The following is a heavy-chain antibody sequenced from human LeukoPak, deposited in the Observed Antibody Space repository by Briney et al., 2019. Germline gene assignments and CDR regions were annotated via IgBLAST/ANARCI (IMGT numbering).Heavy chain of an antibody. CDR1: GCTFTSYG. CDR2: ISAYNGNT. Sequence: ASVKVSCKASGCTFTSYGISWVRQAPGQGLEWMGWISAYNGNTNYAQKLQGRVTMTTDTSTSTAYMELRSLRSDDTAVYYCARDRLHVVPAAPRYWGQGTLVTVSS. V-gene: IGHV1-18*01. D-gene: IGHD2-2*01. CDR3: ARDRLHVVPAAPRY. J-gene: IGHJ4*02.